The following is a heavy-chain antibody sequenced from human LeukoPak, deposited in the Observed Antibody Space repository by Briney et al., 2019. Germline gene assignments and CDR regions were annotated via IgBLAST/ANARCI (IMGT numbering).Heavy chain of an antibody. CDR3: ARYFSVNYGILTGYPYRYCYYGMDV. CDR1: GYTFTGYY. D-gene: IGHD3-9*01. Sequence: ASVKVSCKASGYTFTGYYMHWVRQVPGQGLEWMGGIIPIFGTANYAQKFQGRVTITADESTSTAYMELSSLRSEDTAVYYCARYFSVNYGILTGYPYRYCYYGMDVWGQGTTVTVSS. CDR2: IIPIFGTA. J-gene: IGHJ6*02. V-gene: IGHV1-69*13.